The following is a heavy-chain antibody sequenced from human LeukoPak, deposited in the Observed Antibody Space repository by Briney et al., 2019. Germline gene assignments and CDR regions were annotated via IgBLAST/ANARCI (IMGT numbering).Heavy chain of an antibody. CDR2: TYYSGST. CDR1: GGSISSYY. CDR3: ARGRLSSIAAAGTVGYYFDY. J-gene: IGHJ4*02. V-gene: IGHV4-59*12. Sequence: SETLSLTCTVSGGSISSYYWSWIRQPPGKGLEWIGYTYYSGSTNYNPSLKSRVTISVDTSKNQFSLKLSSVTAADTAVYYCARGRLSSIAAAGTVGYYFDYWGQGTLVTVSS. D-gene: IGHD6-13*01.